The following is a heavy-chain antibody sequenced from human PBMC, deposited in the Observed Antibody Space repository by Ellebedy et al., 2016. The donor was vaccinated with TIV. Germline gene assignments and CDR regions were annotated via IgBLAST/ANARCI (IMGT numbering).Heavy chain of an antibody. D-gene: IGHD5-18*01. CDR2: INPNSGGT. CDR1: GYTFTGYY. V-gene: IGHV1-2*04. CDR3: AREEGIQLSGYDY. J-gene: IGHJ4*02. Sequence: AASVKVSCKASGYTFTGYYMHWVRQPPGQGLERMGWINPNSGGTNYAQKFQGWVTMTRDTSISTAYMELSRLRSDDTAVYYCAREEGIQLSGYDYWGQGTLVTVSS.